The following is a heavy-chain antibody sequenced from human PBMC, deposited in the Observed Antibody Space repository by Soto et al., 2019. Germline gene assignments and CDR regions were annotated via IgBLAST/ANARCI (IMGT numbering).Heavy chain of an antibody. CDR1: GYSFTNYW. J-gene: IGHJ4*02. Sequence: GESLKISCQGSGYSFTNYWIGWVRQMPGKGLEWMGIIYVGDSDTRYSPSFQGQVTISADKSNSTAYLQWSSLKASDTAIYYCARLLNIFDFDYWGQGTLVTVSS. CDR3: ARLLNIFDFDY. CDR2: IYVGDSDT. V-gene: IGHV5-51*01.